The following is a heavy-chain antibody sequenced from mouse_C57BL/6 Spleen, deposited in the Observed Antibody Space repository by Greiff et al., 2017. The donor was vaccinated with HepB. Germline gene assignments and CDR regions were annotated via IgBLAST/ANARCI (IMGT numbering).Heavy chain of an antibody. CDR2: IYPRSGNT. Sequence: QXQQSGAELARPGASVKLSCKASGYTFTSYGISWVKQRTGQGLEWIGEIYPRSGNTYYNEKFKGKATLTADKSSSTAYMELRSLTSEDSAVYFCAREEGAYWGQGTLVTVSA. J-gene: IGHJ3*01. V-gene: IGHV1-81*01. CDR1: GYTFTSYG. D-gene: IGHD3-3*01. CDR3: AREEGAY.